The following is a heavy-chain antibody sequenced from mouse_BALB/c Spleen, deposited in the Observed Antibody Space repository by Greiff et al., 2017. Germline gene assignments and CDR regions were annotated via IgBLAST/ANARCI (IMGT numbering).Heavy chain of an antibody. CDR1: GFSLTGYG. J-gene: IGHJ2*01. Sequence: VKLMESGPGLVAPSQSLSITCTVSGFSLTGYGVNWVRQPPGKGLEWLGMIWGDGSTDYNSALKSRLSISKDNSKSQVFLKMNSLQTDDTARYYCARTQSHYYGSRGGYFDYWGQGTTLTVSS. D-gene: IGHD1-1*01. CDR3: ARTQSHYYGSRGGYFDY. V-gene: IGHV2-6-7*01. CDR2: IWGDGST.